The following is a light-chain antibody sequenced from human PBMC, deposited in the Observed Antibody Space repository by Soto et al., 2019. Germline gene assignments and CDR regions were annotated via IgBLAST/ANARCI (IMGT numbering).Light chain of an antibody. V-gene: IGKV3-15*01. CDR1: QSISSK. Sequence: EIVMTQSPATLSLSQGERATLSCRASQSISSKLAWYQQKPGQAPRLLIYGASTRATGVPASFSGSGSGTEFTLSISSLQSEHFAVYYCQQYNSWPLTFGQGTRLEIK. CDR2: GAS. J-gene: IGKJ5*01. CDR3: QQYNSWPLT.